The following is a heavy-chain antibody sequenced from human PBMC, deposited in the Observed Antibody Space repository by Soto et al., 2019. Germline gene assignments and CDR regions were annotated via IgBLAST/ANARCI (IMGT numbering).Heavy chain of an antibody. CDR1: GDTFTTDD. Sequence: ASVKVSCKASGDTFTTDDINWVGQATGHGLEWMGWINPNSGNIGYAQRFQGRVTRTRDTAMRTAYMEVSSLRSDDTAVYYCARGRASGSYYLLDYWGQGTLVTVSS. D-gene: IGHD3-10*01. CDR3: ARGRASGSYYLLDY. V-gene: IGHV1-8*01. CDR2: INPNSGNI. J-gene: IGHJ4*02.